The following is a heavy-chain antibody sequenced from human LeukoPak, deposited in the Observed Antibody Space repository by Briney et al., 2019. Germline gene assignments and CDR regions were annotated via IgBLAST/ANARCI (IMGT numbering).Heavy chain of an antibody. D-gene: IGHD6-13*01. V-gene: IGHV3-21*06. CDR2: ISSSSSYI. CDR3: AKGHIAAAGPNWFDP. J-gene: IGHJ5*02. CDR1: GLTYRCYS. Sequence: GGSLRLSCAASGLTYRCYSMHWVRQAPGKGLEWVSFISSSSSYIYYADSVKGRFTISRDNAKNSLYLQMNRLRAEDTAVYYCAKGHIAAAGPNWFDPWGQGTLVTVSS.